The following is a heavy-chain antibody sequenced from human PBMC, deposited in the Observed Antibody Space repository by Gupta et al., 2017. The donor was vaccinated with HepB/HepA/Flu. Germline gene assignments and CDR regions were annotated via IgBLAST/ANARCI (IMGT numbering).Heavy chain of an antibody. CDR1: GDSVSSNSAA. CDR3: AFSIFGVVITGFDAFDI. CDR2: TYYRSKWYN. V-gene: IGHV6-1*01. Sequence: QVQLQQSGPGLVKPSQTLSLTCAISGDSVSSNSAAWNWIRQSPSRGLEWLGRTYYRSKWYNDYAVSVKSRITINPDTSKNQFSLQLNSVTPEDTAVYYCAFSIFGVVITGFDAFDIWGQGTMVTVSS. J-gene: IGHJ3*02. D-gene: IGHD3-3*01.